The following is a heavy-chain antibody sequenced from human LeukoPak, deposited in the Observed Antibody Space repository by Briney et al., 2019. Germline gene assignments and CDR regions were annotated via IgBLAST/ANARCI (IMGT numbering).Heavy chain of an antibody. CDR2: IYYSGST. CDR1: GGSISSYY. Sequence: SETLSLTCTVSGGSISSYYWSWIRQPPGKGLEWIGYIYYSGSTNYNPSLKSQVTISVDTSKNQFSLKLSSVTAADTAVYYCARDTRGITMVRGVGDFDYWGQGTLVTVSS. J-gene: IGHJ4*02. D-gene: IGHD3-10*01. CDR3: ARDTRGITMVRGVGDFDY. V-gene: IGHV4-59*01.